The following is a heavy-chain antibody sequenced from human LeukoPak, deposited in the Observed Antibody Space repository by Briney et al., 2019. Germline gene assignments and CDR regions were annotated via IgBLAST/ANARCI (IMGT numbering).Heavy chain of an antibody. D-gene: IGHD4-23*01. J-gene: IGHJ6*02. V-gene: IGHV3-48*01. Sequence: GGSLRLSCAASGFTFSSYSMNWVRQAPGKGLEWVSYISSSSSTIYYADSVKGRFTISRDNAKNSLYLQMNSLRAEDTAVYYCARVRVITPTYGMDVWGPGTTVTVSS. CDR2: ISSSSSTI. CDR3: ARVRVITPTYGMDV. CDR1: GFTFSSYS.